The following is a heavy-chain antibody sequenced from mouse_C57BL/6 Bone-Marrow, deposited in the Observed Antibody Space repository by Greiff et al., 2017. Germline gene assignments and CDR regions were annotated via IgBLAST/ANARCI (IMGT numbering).Heavy chain of an antibody. CDR2: IRYDGSN. Sequence: DVKLQESGPGLVKPSQSLSLTCSVTGYSITSGYYWNWIRQFPGNKLEWMGYIRYDGSNNYNPSLKNRISITRDTSTNHFFLKLNSVTTEDTATYYCARENYGSSYWFAYWGQGTLVTVSA. J-gene: IGHJ3*01. D-gene: IGHD1-1*01. CDR3: ARENYGSSYWFAY. CDR1: GYSITSGYY. V-gene: IGHV3-6*01.